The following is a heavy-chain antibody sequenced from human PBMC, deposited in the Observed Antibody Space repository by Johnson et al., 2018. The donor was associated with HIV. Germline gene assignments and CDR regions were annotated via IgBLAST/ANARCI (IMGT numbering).Heavy chain of an antibody. CDR1: RFTFSSYW. Sequence: VQLVESGGGLVQPGGSLRLSCAASRFTFSSYWMSWVRQAPGKGLEWVSGISWNSGSIGYADSVKGRFTISRDNSKSTLYLQMNSLRAEDTAVYYCARAYAYGAFDIWGQGTMVTVSS. CDR3: ARAYAYGAFDI. D-gene: IGHD2-8*01. CDR2: ISWNSGSI. J-gene: IGHJ3*02. V-gene: IGHV3-48*01.